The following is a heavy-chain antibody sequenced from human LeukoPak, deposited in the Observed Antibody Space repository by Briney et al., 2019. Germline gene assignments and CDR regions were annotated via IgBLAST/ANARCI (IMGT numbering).Heavy chain of an antibody. CDR2: IASGFQT. J-gene: IGHJ4*02. V-gene: IGHV3-13*01. CDR3: VREARGYHYTYFDY. CDR1: GFTLGSHD. D-gene: IGHD5-18*01. Sequence: GGSLRLSCTASGFTLGSHDMHWVRQTTGEGLEWVAAIASGFQTFYAGSVKGRFTVSREDAKNSLYLQLNSLRAGDTAVYYCVREARGYHYTYFDYWGQGTLVTVSS.